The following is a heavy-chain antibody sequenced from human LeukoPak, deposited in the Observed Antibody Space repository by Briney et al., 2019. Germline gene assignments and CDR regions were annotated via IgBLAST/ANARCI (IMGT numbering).Heavy chain of an antibody. CDR1: GFTFGSYV. CDR3: ARVQVATRNFDY. Sequence: PGGSQRLSCAASGFTFGSYVMHWVRQAPGKGMEWVAVISYDGSNEDYADSVKGRFTISRDNSKNTLYLQMNSLRAEDTAVYYCARVQVATRNFDYWGQGTLVTVSS. J-gene: IGHJ4*02. D-gene: IGHD5-12*01. V-gene: IGHV3-30-3*01. CDR2: ISYDGSNE.